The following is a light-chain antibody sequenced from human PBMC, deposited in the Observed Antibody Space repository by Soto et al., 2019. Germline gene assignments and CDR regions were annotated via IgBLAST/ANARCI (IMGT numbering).Light chain of an antibody. CDR1: PDISRS. V-gene: IGKV1-9*01. CDR2: AAS. Sequence: PLTQFPFSLSASVADAGTITCRASPDISRSLAWYQQNPGRAPKLLTYAASTLYTGVPSRFCGSGYGTEFTLTISSLQPEDFATYYCQQVNSYPLTVGGGTKVDSK. CDR3: QQVNSYPLT. J-gene: IGKJ4*01.